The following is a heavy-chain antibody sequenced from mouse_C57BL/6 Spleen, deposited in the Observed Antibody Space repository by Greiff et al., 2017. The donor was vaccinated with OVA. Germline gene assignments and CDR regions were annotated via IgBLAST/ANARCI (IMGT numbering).Heavy chain of an antibody. J-gene: IGHJ2*01. D-gene: IGHD2-4*01. V-gene: IGHV1-64*01. CDR1: GYTFTSYW. CDR3: ARSDYYDYVFDY. Sequence: QVQLKQPGAELVKPGASVKLSCKASGYTFTSYWMHWVKQRPGQGLEWIGMIHPNSGSTNYNEKFKSKATLTVDKSSSTAYMQLSSLTSEDSAVYYCARSDYYDYVFDYWGQGTTLTVSS. CDR2: IHPNSGST.